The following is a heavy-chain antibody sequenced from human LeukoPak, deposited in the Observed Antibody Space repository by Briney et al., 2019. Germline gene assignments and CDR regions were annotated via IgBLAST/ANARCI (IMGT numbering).Heavy chain of an antibody. D-gene: IGHD3-3*01. CDR1: GFTFSSYG. CDR3: AKDRRFLEWLVSYYGMDV. V-gene: IGHV3-30*18. J-gene: IGHJ6*02. CDR2: ISYGGNNK. Sequence: GGSLRLSCAASGFTFSSYGMHWVRQAPGKGLEWVAVISYGGNNKYYADSVKGRFTISRDNSKNTLYLQMNSLRAEDTAVYYCAKDRRFLEWLVSYYGMDVWGQGTTVTVSS.